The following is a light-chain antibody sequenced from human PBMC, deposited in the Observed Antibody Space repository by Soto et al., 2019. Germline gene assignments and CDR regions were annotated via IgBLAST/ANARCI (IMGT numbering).Light chain of an antibody. CDR2: RVS. V-gene: IGKV2-30*01. Sequence: VVMTQSPLSLPVTLGQPASISCRSSQSLVSSDGNTYLSWLQQRPGQSPRRLIYRVSSRDSGVPDRFSGGGSGTDFTLKISSVEAEDVGVYYCMQGSNWHGKFGKGTKVDI. J-gene: IGKJ1*01. CDR1: QSLVSSDGNTY. CDR3: MQGSNWHGK.